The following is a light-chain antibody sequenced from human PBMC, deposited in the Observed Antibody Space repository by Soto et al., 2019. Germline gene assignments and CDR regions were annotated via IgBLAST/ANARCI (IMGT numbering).Light chain of an antibody. CDR3: QQYYSFPIT. CDR1: QGITTY. V-gene: IGKV1-39*01. J-gene: IGKJ5*01. CDR2: AAS. Sequence: DIQMTQSPSSLSASVGDRVTITCRASQGITTYLNWYQQKPGKAPELLIYAASTLQSGVPSRFSGSGSGTDFTLTISCLQSEDFATYYCQQYYSFPITFGQGTRLEIK.